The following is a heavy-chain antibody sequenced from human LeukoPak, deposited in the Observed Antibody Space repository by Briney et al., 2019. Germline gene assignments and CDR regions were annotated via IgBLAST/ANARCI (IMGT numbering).Heavy chain of an antibody. Sequence: PGRSPRLSCAASGFTFSNYSMHWVRQTPGKGLEWVAVIWSDGSKKYYADSVKDRFTISRDDSKKKIYLQMNSLRAEDTAVYYCAKEGAVGDYYYYMDVWGKGITVTVSS. D-gene: IGHD2-15*01. J-gene: IGHJ6*03. CDR3: AKEGAVGDYYYYMDV. V-gene: IGHV3-33*06. CDR1: GFTFSNYS. CDR2: IWSDGSKK.